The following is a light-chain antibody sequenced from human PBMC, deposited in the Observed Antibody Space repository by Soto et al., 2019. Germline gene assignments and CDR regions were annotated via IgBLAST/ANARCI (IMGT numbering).Light chain of an antibody. V-gene: IGKV3-15*01. CDR3: QQYTNWPPLT. CDR2: AAS. J-gene: IGKJ1*01. Sequence: EIVVTQSPATLSVSPGERATLSCRASQSVSSDLAWYQQKPGQAPRLLIYAASNRATGIPARFSGSGSGTEFALPISSLQSVDFAVYYCQQYTNWPPLTFGQGTKVEI. CDR1: QSVSSD.